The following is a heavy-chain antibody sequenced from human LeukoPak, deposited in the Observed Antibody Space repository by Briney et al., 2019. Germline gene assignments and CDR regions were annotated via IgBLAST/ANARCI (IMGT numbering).Heavy chain of an antibody. CDR1: GDSVSNGNYY. CDR2: IYYTGKT. CDR3: ARSQNYYGSGDY. Sequence: SETLSLTCTVSGDSVSNGNYYWSWLRQPPGTALERIGYIYYTGKTYYNPSLEGRVTILVDTSRNHFSVKLSSVTAADTAVYYCARSQNYYGSGDYWSQGTLVTVSS. V-gene: IGHV4-61*03. J-gene: IGHJ4*02. D-gene: IGHD3-10*01.